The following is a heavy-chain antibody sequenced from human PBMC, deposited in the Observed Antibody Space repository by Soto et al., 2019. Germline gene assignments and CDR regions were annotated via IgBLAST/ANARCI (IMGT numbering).Heavy chain of an antibody. D-gene: IGHD2-21*01. CDR1: GASVNSGSSY. CDR2: IHYSGSL. Sequence: QVQLQESGPGLLKPSETLSLTCSVSGASVNSGSSYWNWIRQPPGKRPEWIGCIHYSGSLHYNPSLASRVTISVDTSKNQFSLHLTFVSAEDTAIYYGETGGDSRKAGYWGQGALVTVSS. J-gene: IGHJ4*02. CDR3: ETGGDSRKAGY. V-gene: IGHV4-61*01.